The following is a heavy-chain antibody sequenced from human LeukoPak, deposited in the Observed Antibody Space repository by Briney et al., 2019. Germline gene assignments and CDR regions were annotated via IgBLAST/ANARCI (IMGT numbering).Heavy chain of an antibody. D-gene: IGHD5-12*01. V-gene: IGHV1-2*02. CDR1: GYTFTGYY. Sequence: ASVKVSCKASGYTFTGYYMHWVRQAPGQGLEWMGWINPNSGGTNYAQKFQGRVTMTRDASISTAYMELSRLRSDDTAVYYCARRLSASGSAFDIWGQGTMVTVSS. CDR3: ARRLSASGSAFDI. J-gene: IGHJ3*02. CDR2: INPNSGGT.